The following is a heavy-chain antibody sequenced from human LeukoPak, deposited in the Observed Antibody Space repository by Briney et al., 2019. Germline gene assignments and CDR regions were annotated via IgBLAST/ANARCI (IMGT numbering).Heavy chain of an antibody. CDR3: ARRGGGVVAATWRAFGI. J-gene: IGHJ3*02. CDR2: IRYDGSNK. Sequence: GGSLRLSCAASGFTFSSYGMHWVRQAPGKGLEWVAFIRYDGSNKYYADSVKGRFTISRDNSKNTLYLQMNSLRAEDTAVYYCARRGGGVVAATWRAFGIWGQGTMVTVSS. V-gene: IGHV3-30*02. CDR1: GFTFSSYG. D-gene: IGHD2-15*01.